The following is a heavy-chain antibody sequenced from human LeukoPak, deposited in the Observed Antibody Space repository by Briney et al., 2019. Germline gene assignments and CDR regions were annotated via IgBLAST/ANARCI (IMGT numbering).Heavy chain of an antibody. J-gene: IGHJ3*02. Sequence: ASVKVSCKASGYTFTDDDINWVRQATGQGLEWMGWINPNSGGTNYAQKFQGRVTMTRDTSISTAYMELSRLRSDDTAVYYCATDYDIPDAFDIWGQGTMVTVSS. V-gene: IGHV1-2*02. D-gene: IGHD3-9*01. CDR1: GYTFTDDD. CDR2: INPNSGGT. CDR3: ATDYDIPDAFDI.